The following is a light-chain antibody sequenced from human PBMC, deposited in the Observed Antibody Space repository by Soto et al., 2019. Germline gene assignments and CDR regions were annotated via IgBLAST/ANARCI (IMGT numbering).Light chain of an antibody. V-gene: IGKV3-15*01. J-gene: IGKJ1*01. Sequence: EIVMTQSPATLSVSPWERATLSCRASQSVNINLAWYQQKPGQAPRLLIYGTSTRATGVPARFSGSGSGTEFTLTISSLESEDFAVYYCQQYGSSGTFGQGTKVDI. CDR3: QQYGSSGT. CDR2: GTS. CDR1: QSVNIN.